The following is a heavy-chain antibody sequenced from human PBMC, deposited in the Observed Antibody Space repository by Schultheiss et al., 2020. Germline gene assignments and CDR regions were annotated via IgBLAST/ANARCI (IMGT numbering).Heavy chain of an antibody. D-gene: IGHD2-2*01. CDR3: ASCQGAAIFYYYYGMDV. CDR1: GITFSSYG. V-gene: IGHV3-30*19. J-gene: IGHJ6*02. CDR2: ISYDGSNK. Sequence: GGSLRLSCAASGITFSSYGMHWVRQAPGKGLEWVAVISYDGSNKYYADSVKGRFTISRDNSKNTLYLQMNSLRAEDTAVYYCASCQGAAIFYYYYGMDVWGQGTTVTVSS.